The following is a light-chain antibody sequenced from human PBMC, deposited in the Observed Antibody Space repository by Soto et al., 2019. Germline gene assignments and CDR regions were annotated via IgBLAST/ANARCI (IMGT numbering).Light chain of an antibody. J-gene: IGLJ2*01. V-gene: IGLV2-8*01. CDR2: EVS. Sequence: QSVLTQPPSASGSPGQSVTISCTGTSSDVGGYNFVSWYQQHPGKAPKLMIYEVSKRPSGVPDRFSGSKSGNTASLTVSGLQAEDDADYYCSSYAGSNNLVFGGGTKLTVL. CDR1: SSDVGGYNF. CDR3: SSYAGSNNLV.